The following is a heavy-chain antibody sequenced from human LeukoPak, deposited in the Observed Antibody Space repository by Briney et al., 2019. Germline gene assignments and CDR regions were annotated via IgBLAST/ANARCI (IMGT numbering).Heavy chain of an antibody. J-gene: IGHJ6*03. Sequence: ASVKVSCKASGYTFTTYYIHWVRQAPGQGLEWMGIINPSDGSTNYAQKFQGRVTMTRDMSTSTVYMELSSLRSEDTAVYYCAGTTVTQGQDYYYYMDVWGKGTTVTVSS. D-gene: IGHD4-17*01. CDR2: INPSDGST. V-gene: IGHV1-46*01. CDR3: AGTTVTQGQDYYYYMDV. CDR1: GYTFTTYY.